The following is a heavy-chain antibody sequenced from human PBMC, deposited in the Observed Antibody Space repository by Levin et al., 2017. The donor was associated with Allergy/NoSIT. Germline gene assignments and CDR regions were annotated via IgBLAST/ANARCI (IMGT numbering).Heavy chain of an antibody. CDR1: GFTFSSYG. CDR3: AKDWAWRALYNWFDP. Sequence: GGSLRLSCAASGFTFSSYGMHWVRQAPGKGLEWVAVILYDGSNKYYADSVKGRFTISRDNSKNTLYLQMNRLRAEDTAVYYCAKDWAWRALYNWFDPWGQGTLVTVSS. V-gene: IGHV3-30*18. D-gene: IGHD3-3*01. CDR2: ILYDGSNK. J-gene: IGHJ5*02.